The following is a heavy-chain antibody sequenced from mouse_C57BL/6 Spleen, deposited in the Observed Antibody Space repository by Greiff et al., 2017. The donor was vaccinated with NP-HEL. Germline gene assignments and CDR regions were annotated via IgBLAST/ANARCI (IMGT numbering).Heavy chain of an antibody. D-gene: IGHD2-3*01. V-gene: IGHV5-17*01. Sequence: VQLKESGGGLVKPGGSLKLSCAASGFTFSDYGMHWVRQAPEKGLEWVAYISSGSSTIYYADTVKGRFTISRDNAKNTLFLQMTSLRSEDTAMYYCARHGYYDYYAMDYWGQGTSVTVSS. J-gene: IGHJ4*01. CDR2: ISSGSSTI. CDR3: ARHGYYDYYAMDY. CDR1: GFTFSDYG.